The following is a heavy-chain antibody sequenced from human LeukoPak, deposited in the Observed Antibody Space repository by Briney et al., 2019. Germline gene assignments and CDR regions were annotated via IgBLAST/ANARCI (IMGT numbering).Heavy chain of an antibody. CDR2: IHRGGNT. Sequence: GGSLRLSCAASGFTVSGNYMSWVRQAPGKGLEWLSVIHRGGNTYYADSVKGRFTISRDSSKNTVFLQMDSLRAEDTAVYFCARDPYSGAYHTYYFYYMDVWGRGTTVTVSS. V-gene: IGHV3-66*01. CDR3: ARDPYSGAYHTYYFYYMDV. J-gene: IGHJ6*03. D-gene: IGHD1-26*01. CDR1: GFTVSGNY.